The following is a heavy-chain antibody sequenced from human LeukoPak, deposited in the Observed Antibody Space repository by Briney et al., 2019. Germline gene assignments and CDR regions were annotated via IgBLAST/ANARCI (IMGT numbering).Heavy chain of an antibody. CDR3: ARDTGYSILAIAFDP. J-gene: IGHJ5*02. D-gene: IGHD6-13*01. V-gene: IGHV7-4-1*02. Sequence: ASVKVSCKASGYTFTSYGISWVRQAPGQGLEWMGWINTNTGNPTYAQGFTGRFVFSLDTSVSTAYLQISSLKAEDTAVYYCARDTGYSILAIAFDPWGQGTLVTVSS. CDR1: GYTFTSYG. CDR2: INTNTGNP.